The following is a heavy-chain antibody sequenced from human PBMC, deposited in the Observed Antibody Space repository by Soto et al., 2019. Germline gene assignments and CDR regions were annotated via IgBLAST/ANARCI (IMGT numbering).Heavy chain of an antibody. CDR3: ARGVSGSQTVGY. V-gene: IGHV3-66*01. CDR2: IYSRGGT. J-gene: IGHJ4*02. CDR1: GFTVSNNY. D-gene: IGHD1-26*01. Sequence: ESGGGLVQPGGSLRLSCAASGFTVSNNYMTWVRQAPGKGLEWVSLIYSRGGTDYADSVKGRFTISRDNSKNMVYLQMNSLRVEDTAVYYCARGVSGSQTVGYWGQGARVTVSS.